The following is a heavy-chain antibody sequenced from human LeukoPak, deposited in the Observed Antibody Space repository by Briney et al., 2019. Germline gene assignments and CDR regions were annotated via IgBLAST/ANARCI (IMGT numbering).Heavy chain of an antibody. D-gene: IGHD1-26*01. V-gene: IGHV3-9*01. J-gene: IGHJ4*02. Sequence: GRSLRLSCAASGFTFDDCAMHWVRQAPGKGLEWVSSISWNSANIGYADSVKGRFTISRDNAKNSLYLQMNSLRAEDTAVYYYARLSGSYSRGSDYWGQGTLVTVSS. CDR3: ARLSGSYSRGSDY. CDR2: ISWNSANI. CDR1: GFTFDDCA.